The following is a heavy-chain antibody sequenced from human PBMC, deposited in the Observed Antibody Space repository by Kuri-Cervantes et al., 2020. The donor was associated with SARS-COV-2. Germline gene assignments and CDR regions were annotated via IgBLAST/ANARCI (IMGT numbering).Heavy chain of an antibody. D-gene: IGHD6-6*01. CDR1: GFTFSSYS. J-gene: IGHJ6*03. Sequence: GGSLRLSCAASGFTFSSYSMNWVRQAPGKGLEWVSSISSSSYIYYADSVKGRFTISRDNAKNSLYLQMNSLRAEDTAVYYCARDGAARRLYMDVWGKGTTVTVSS. CDR2: ISSSSYI. CDR3: ARDGAARRLYMDV. V-gene: IGHV3-21*01.